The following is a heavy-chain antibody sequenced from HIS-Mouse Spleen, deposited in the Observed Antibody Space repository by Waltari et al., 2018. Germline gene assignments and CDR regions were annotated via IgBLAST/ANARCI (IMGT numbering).Heavy chain of an antibody. CDR1: GFTVSSYG. CDR2: IWYDGSNK. V-gene: IGHV3-33*01. D-gene: IGHD3-10*01. CDR3: AREGEISGRSYFDY. J-gene: IGHJ4*02. Sequence: QVQLVESGGGVVQPGRSLRLSCAASGFTVSSYGMPWVRQAPGKGVGWVAVIWYDGSNKYYADSVKGRFTISRDNSKNTLYLQMNSLRAEDTAVYYCAREGEISGRSYFDYWGQGTLVTVSS.